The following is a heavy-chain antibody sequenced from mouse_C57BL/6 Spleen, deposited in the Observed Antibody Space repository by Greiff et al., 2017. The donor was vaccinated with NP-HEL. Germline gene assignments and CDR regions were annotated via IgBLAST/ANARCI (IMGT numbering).Heavy chain of an antibody. CDR1: GFSLTSYA. J-gene: IGHJ1*03. V-gene: IGHV2-9-1*01. D-gene: IGHD1-1*01. Sequence: QVQLKQSGPGLVAPSQSLSITCTVSGFSLTSYAISWVRQPPGKGLEWLGVIWTGGGTNYNSALKSRLSISKDNSKSQVFLKMNSLQTDDTARYYCARNFLYGSSYGYWYFDVWGTGTTVTVSS. CDR3: ARNFLYGSSYGYWYFDV. CDR2: IWTGGGT.